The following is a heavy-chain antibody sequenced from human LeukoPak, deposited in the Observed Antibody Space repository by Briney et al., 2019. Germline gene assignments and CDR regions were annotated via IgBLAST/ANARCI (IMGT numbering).Heavy chain of an antibody. CDR1: GFTFSSYS. D-gene: IGHD3-10*01. J-gene: IGHJ4*02. CDR3: ARDVWVVRGFYYFDY. CDR2: ISSSSSYI. V-gene: IGHV3-21*01. Sequence: GGSLRLSCAASGFTFSSYSMNWVRQAPGKGLEWVSSISSSSSYIYYADSVKGRFTISRDNAKNSLYLQMNSLRAEDTAVYYCARDVWVVRGFYYFDYWGQGTLVTVSS.